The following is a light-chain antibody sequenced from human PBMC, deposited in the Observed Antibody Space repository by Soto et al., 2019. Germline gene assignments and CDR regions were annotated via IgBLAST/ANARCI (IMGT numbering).Light chain of an antibody. Sequence: IQMPQPPSIVLASVGGRVTITCRATHKIGPGLAWYQQRPGRAPKVLISKASSLHSGVPSRFRGSGSGTEFTLTINGLQPEDFATYYCEQYHSYPYTFGQGTKVEIK. J-gene: IGKJ2*01. CDR3: EQYHSYPYT. V-gene: IGKV1-5*03. CDR1: HKIGPG. CDR2: KAS.